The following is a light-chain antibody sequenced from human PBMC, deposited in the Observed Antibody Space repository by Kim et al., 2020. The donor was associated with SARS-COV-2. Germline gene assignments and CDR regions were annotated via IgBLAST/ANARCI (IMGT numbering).Light chain of an antibody. CDR1: QNIGSA. CDR3: HQSAGPYT. CDR2: YTS. J-gene: IGKJ2*01. Sequence: VLTQSPESQSVTPKERVTISCRASQNIGSALHWYQQKPNQSPKLLIKYTSQSMSGVPSRISGSGFGTDFTLTINNLEAEDAATYYCHQSAGPYTFGQGTKLEIK. V-gene: IGKV6-21*02.